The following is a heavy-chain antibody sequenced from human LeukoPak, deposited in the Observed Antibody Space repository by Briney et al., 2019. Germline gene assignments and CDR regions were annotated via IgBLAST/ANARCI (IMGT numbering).Heavy chain of an antibody. Sequence: GASVKVSCKASGYTFTGYYMHWVRQAPGQGLEWMGWINPNSGGTNYAQKFQGWVTMTRDTSIGTAYMELSRLRSDDTAVYYCARSSSSWYSYYFDYWGQGTLVTVSS. D-gene: IGHD6-13*01. V-gene: IGHV1-2*04. CDR2: INPNSGGT. J-gene: IGHJ4*02. CDR1: GYTFTGYY. CDR3: ARSSSSWYSYYFDY.